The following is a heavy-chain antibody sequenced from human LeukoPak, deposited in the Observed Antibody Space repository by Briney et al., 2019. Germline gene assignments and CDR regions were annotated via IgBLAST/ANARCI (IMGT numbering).Heavy chain of an antibody. CDR2: MNPNSGNT. CDR1: GYTFTSYD. J-gene: IGHJ5*02. CDR3: AGSYDFWSGYYRGFDP. V-gene: IGHV1-8*01. Sequence: ASVKLSCKASGYTFTSYDINWVRQATGQGLEWMGWMNPNSGNTGYAQKFQGRVTMTRNNSISTAYMELSSLRSEDTAVYYCAGSYDFWSGYYRGFDPWGQGTLVTVSS. D-gene: IGHD3-3*01.